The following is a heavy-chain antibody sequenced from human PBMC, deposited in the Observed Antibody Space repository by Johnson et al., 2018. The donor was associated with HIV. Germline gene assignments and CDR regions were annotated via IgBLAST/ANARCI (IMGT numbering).Heavy chain of an antibody. J-gene: IGHJ3*02. CDR1: RFTFSSYA. V-gene: IGHV3-30*04. Sequence: QVQLVESGGGVVQPGRSLRLSCAASRFTFSSYAMHWVRQAPGKGLEWVAIISYDGSNKNYADSVKGRFTVSRDNSKNTLYLQMNSLKTEDTAVYYCTTDGRYWIVGATRDAFDIWGQGTMVTVSS. CDR3: TTDGRYWIVGATRDAFDI. CDR2: ISYDGSNK. D-gene: IGHD1-26*01.